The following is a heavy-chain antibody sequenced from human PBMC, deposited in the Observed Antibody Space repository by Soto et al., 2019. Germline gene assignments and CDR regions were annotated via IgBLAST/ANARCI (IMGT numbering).Heavy chain of an antibody. CDR1: GGTFSSYT. D-gene: IGHD2-2*01. V-gene: IGHV1-69*02. J-gene: IGHJ5*02. CDR2: IIPILGIA. CDR3: ARVIVVVPAAMNVWFDP. Sequence: QVQLVQSGAEVKKPGSSVKVSCKASGGTFSSYTISWVRQAPGQGLEWMGRIIPILGIANYAQKFQGRVTITADKSTSTAYMELGSLRSEDTAVYYCARVIVVVPAAMNVWFDPWGQGTLVTVSS.